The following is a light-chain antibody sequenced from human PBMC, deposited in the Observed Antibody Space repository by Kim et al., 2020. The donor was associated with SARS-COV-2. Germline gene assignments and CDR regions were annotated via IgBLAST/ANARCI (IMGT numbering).Light chain of an antibody. V-gene: IGKV3-20*01. Sequence: EIVLTQSPGTLSLSPGERATLSCRASQSVSSNYLAWYQQKPGQAPRLLIYGASSRATGIPDRFSGSGSGTDFTLTISRLEPEDFAVYYCQQYGSSLLTFGRGTKVDIK. CDR2: GAS. CDR3: QQYGSSLLT. J-gene: IGKJ1*01. CDR1: QSVSSNY.